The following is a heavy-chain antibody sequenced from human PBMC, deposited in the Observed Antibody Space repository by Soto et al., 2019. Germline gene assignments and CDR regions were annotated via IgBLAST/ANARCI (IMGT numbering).Heavy chain of an antibody. CDR1: GYNFANFW. Sequence: PGESLKISCKGSGYNFANFWIGWVRQMPGKGLEWMGMIFPGDYDTRYSPSFQGQVTISADKSISTAYLQWSSLKASDTAMYYCARWGTVLIPNYYYSGMDVWGQGTTVTVSS. V-gene: IGHV5-51*01. D-gene: IGHD4-17*01. J-gene: IGHJ6*02. CDR3: ARWGTVLIPNYYYSGMDV. CDR2: IFPGDYDT.